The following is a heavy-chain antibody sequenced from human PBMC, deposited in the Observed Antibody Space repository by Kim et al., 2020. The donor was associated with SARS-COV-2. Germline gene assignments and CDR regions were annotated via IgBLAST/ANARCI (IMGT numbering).Heavy chain of an antibody. V-gene: IGHV3-74*01. CDR2: GSST. J-gene: IGHJ4*02. Sequence: GSSTSYADSVRGRFTISRDNAKNTLYLQMKSLRAEDTAVYYCARGSFPGYWGQGTLVTVSS. D-gene: IGHD1-26*01. CDR3: ARGSFPGY.